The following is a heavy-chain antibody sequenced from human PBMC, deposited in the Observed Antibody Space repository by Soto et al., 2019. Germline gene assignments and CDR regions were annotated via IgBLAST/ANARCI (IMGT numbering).Heavy chain of an antibody. CDR1: GGSFSAYY. J-gene: IGHJ4*02. Sequence: PSETLSLTCAVCGGSFSAYYCSWIRQPPWKGLEWIGEINHSGVTSYNPSLKSRVTISVDTSKSQFSLKLASVTAADRAVYYCARGSVDTVDSSGFYEYWGQRTPVTVSS. CDR3: ARGSVDTVDSSGFYEY. V-gene: IGHV4-34*01. D-gene: IGHD3-22*01. CDR2: INHSGVT.